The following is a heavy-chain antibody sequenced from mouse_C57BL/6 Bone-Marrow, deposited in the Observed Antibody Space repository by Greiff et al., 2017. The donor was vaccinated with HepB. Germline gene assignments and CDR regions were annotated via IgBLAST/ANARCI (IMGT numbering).Heavy chain of an antibody. CDR2: IYPRDGST. V-gene: IGHV1-85*01. D-gene: IGHD4-1*01. Sequence: QVQLKESGPELVKPGASVKLSCKASGYTFTSYDINWVKQRPGQGLAWIGWIYPRDGSTKDNEKFKGKATLTVDTSSSTAYMELHSLTSEDSAVYFCARERVGRIYWYFDVWGTGTTVTVSS. J-gene: IGHJ1*03. CDR1: GYTFTSYD. CDR3: ARERVGRIYWYFDV.